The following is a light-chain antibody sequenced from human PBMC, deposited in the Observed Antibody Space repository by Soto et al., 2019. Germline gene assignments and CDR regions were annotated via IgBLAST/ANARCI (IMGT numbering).Light chain of an antibody. CDR3: QHYNGDPVT. CDR2: DAS. J-gene: IGKJ4*01. Sequence: DIQMTQSPSTLSASVGDRVTITCRASQTLSIWLAWYQQKPGNAPKLLISDASHLESGVPSRFSGSGSGTEFTLTISSLQPDDFATYYCQHYNGDPVTFGGGTRWIS. CDR1: QTLSIW. V-gene: IGKV1-5*01.